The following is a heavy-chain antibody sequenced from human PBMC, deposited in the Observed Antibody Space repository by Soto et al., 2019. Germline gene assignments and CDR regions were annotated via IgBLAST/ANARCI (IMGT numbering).Heavy chain of an antibody. CDR2: SSPDGST. D-gene: IGHD3-3*01. CDR1: GFSLRSQW. V-gene: IGHV3-74*03. Sequence: LRLSCAASGFSLRSQWMHWIRQTPGKGLEWVSRSSPDGSTVYADSVKGRFTISRDNAKNTVYLQMNSLRAEDTAMYYCSVSIFGVVHYWGQGTLVTVSS. CDR3: SVSIFGVVHY. J-gene: IGHJ4*02.